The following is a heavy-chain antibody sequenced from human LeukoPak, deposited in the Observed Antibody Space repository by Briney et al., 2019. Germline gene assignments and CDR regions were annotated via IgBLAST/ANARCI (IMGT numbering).Heavy chain of an antibody. CDR3: ARGRPPYYYDSSGFREAFDY. Sequence: GGPLRLSCAASGFTVSSNYMSWVRQAPGKGLEWVSVIYSGGSTYYADSVKGRFTISRDNSKNTLYLQMNSLRAEDTAVYYCARGRPPYYYDSSGFREAFDYWGQGTLVTVSS. CDR2: IYSGGST. V-gene: IGHV3-66*01. D-gene: IGHD3-22*01. CDR1: GFTVSSNY. J-gene: IGHJ4*02.